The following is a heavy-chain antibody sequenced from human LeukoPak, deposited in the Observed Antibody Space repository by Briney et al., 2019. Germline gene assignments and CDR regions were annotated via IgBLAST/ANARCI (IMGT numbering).Heavy chain of an antibody. D-gene: IGHD3-10*01. J-gene: IGHJ4*02. V-gene: IGHV5-51*01. CDR1: GSSFTSYW. CDR3: ARRPLWFGESPEYYFDY. CDR2: IYPGDSDT. Sequence: GESLQISCKGSGSSFTSYWIGWVRQLPGKGLEWMGIIYPGDSDTRYSPSFQGQVTISADKSISTAYLQWSSLKASDTAMYYCARRPLWFGESPEYYFDYWGQGTLVTVSS.